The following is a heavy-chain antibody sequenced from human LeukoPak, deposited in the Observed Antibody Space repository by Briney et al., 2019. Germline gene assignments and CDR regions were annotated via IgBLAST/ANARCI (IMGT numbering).Heavy chain of an antibody. Sequence: SETLSLTCAVYGGSFSGYYWSWIRQPPGKGLEWIGEINHSGSTNYNPSLKSRVTISVDTSKNQFSLKLSSVTAADTAVYYCASGGMAGRWPLNYWGRGTLVTVSS. D-gene: IGHD6-19*01. CDR2: INHSGST. J-gene: IGHJ4*02. CDR3: ASGGMAGRWPLNY. V-gene: IGHV4-34*01. CDR1: GGSFSGYY.